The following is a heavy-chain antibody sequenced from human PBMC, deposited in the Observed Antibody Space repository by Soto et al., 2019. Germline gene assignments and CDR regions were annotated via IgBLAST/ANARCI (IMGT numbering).Heavy chain of an antibody. V-gene: IGHV4-4*07. J-gene: IGHJ4*02. Sequence: QVQLQESGPGVVRPSETLSLTCSVSGSSFTGDYWSWIRQPAGKGLEWIGRVFGNGAGTPIYNSALKNRITMSVDSSKTQFSLKLTSVPAADTAIYYCARDLPPYDRRRQSAGAFEDWGQGTLVTVSS. D-gene: IGHD3-22*01. CDR1: GSSFTGDY. CDR2: VFGNGAGTP. CDR3: ARDLPPYDRRRQSAGAFED.